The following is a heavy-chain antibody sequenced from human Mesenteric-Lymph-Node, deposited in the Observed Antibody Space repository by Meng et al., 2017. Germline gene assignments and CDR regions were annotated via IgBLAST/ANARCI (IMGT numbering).Heavy chain of an antibody. Sequence: SQTLSLTCAVYGGSFSGYYWSWIRQPPGKGLEWMWEINHSGSTNYNPSLKSRVTISVYTSTNQFSLKLSSVTAADPAVYYCARVAFAYYFDYWGQGTLGTVSS. CDR1: GGSFSGYY. D-gene: IGHD3-16*01. J-gene: IGHJ4*02. CDR3: ARVAFAYYFDY. V-gene: IGHV4-34*01. CDR2: INHSGST.